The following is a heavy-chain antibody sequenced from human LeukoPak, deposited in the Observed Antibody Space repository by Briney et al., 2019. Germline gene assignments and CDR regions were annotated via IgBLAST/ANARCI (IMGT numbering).Heavy chain of an antibody. V-gene: IGHV5-51*01. J-gene: IGHJ4*02. D-gene: IGHD5-12*01. Sequence: GESLEIFCWGSGYSFTRYWIGWGRPVPGKGLEWMGIIYPGDCDTRYSPSFQGQVTISANKSISTAYLQWSSLKASDTAMYYCARQGQSGYEIIWGQGTLVTVSS. CDR2: IYPGDCDT. CDR3: ARQGQSGYEII. CDR1: GYSFTRYW.